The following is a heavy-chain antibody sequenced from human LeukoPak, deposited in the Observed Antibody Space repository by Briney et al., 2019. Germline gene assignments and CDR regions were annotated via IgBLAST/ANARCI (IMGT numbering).Heavy chain of an antibody. CDR1: GGSFSDYY. Sequence: SETLSLTCAVSGGSFSDYYWSWIRQPPGKGLEWIGEINHSGSTNYNPSLKSRVTISVDTSKNQISLKLSSVTAADTAVYYCARGGVGATTYVWFDPWGQGTLVTVSS. CDR2: INHSGST. J-gene: IGHJ5*02. V-gene: IGHV4-34*01. D-gene: IGHD1-26*01. CDR3: ARGGVGATTYVWFDP.